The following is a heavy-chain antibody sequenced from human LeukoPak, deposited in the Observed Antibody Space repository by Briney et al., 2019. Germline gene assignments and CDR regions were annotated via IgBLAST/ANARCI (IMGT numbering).Heavy chain of an antibody. CDR3: ASSRSTMIVVVLTPDY. V-gene: IGHV4-38-2*02. CDR2: IYHSGST. D-gene: IGHD3-22*01. J-gene: IGHJ4*02. Sequence: PSETLSLTCTVSGHSISSGYYWGWIRQPPGKGLEWIGVIYHSGSTYYNPSLKSRVTISAGTSKNQFSLKLSSVTAADTAVYYCASSRSTMIVVVLTPDYWGQGTLVTVSS. CDR1: GHSISSGYY.